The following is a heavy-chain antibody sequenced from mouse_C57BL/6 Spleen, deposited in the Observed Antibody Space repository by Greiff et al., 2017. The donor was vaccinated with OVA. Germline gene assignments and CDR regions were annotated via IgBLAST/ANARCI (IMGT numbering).Heavy chain of an antibody. CDR2: ISYDGSN. D-gene: IGHD1-1*01. CDR3: ARGVTYYYGNSPWYFDV. Sequence: EVQVVESGPGLVKPSQSLSLTCSVTGYSITSGYYWNWIRQFPGNKLEWMGYISYDGSNNYNPSLKNRISITRDTSKNQFFLKLNSVTTEDTATYYCARGVTYYYGNSPWYFDVWGTGTTVTVSS. J-gene: IGHJ1*03. CDR1: GYSITSGYY. V-gene: IGHV3-6*01.